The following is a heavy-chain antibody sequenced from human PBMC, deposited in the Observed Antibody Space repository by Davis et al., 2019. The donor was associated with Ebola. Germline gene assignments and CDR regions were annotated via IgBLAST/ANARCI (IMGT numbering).Heavy chain of an antibody. CDR1: GFTFSSYW. CDR2: IKQDGSEK. V-gene: IGHV3-7*03. J-gene: IGHJ4*02. D-gene: IGHD6-13*01. Sequence: PGGSLRLSCAASGFTFSSYWMSWVRQAPGKGLEWVANIKQDGSEKYYVDSVKGRFTISRDNAKNSLYLQMNSLRAEDTAVYYCARVYSSSWDRQFDYWGQGTLVTVSS. CDR3: ARVYSSSWDRQFDY.